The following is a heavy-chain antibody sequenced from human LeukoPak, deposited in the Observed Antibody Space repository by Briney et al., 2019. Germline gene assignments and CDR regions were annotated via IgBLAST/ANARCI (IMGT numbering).Heavy chain of an antibody. CDR2: INTGNGNT. V-gene: IGHV1-3*04. Sequence: ASVKVSCKASGYTFTSYAMHWVRQAPGQRLEWMGWINTGNGNTKYSQKFQGRVTITRDTSASTAYMELSSLRSEDTAVYYCARSGWYSWFDPWGQGTLVTVSS. CDR1: GYTFTSYA. J-gene: IGHJ5*02. CDR3: ARSGWYSWFDP. D-gene: IGHD6-19*01.